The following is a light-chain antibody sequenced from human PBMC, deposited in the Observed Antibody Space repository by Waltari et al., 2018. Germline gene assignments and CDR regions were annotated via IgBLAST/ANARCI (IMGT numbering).Light chain of an antibody. J-gene: IGKJ5*01. CDR1: QIVSSTY. Sequence: EIVLTQFPGTLSLSLGSRATLSCRASQIVSSTYLAWYQQKPGQAPRLLIFGASSRATGIPDRFSGSGSGTDFTLTISRLEPEDFAVYYCQQYGDSPITFGQGTRLEIK. CDR2: GAS. V-gene: IGKV3-20*01. CDR3: QQYGDSPIT.